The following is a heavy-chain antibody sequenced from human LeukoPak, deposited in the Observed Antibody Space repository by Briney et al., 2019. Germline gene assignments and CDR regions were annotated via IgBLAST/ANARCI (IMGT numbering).Heavy chain of an antibody. D-gene: IGHD6-13*01. CDR3: ARLEGIAAAGGYFDY. V-gene: IGHV4-59*08. CDR1: GGSISSYY. Sequence: ASETLSLTCTVSGGSISSYYWSWIRQPPGKGLEWIGYIYYSGSTNYNPSLKSRVTISVDTSKNQFSLKLSSVTAADTAVYYCARLEGIAAAGGYFDYWGQGTLVTVSS. CDR2: IYYSGST. J-gene: IGHJ4*02.